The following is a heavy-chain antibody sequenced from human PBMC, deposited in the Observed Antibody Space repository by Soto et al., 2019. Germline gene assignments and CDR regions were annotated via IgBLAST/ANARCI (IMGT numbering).Heavy chain of an antibody. Sequence: GWSLRLSLAASGFTFSSYGMHWVRQAPGKGLEWVAVISYDGSNKYYADSVKGRFTISRDNSKNTLYLQMNSLRAEDTAVYYCEKEQVRWSYLGYYYAMDGWGQAPTLTVS. CDR2: ISYDGSNK. D-gene: IGHD1-26*01. CDR1: GFTFSSYG. V-gene: IGHV3-30*18. J-gene: IGHJ6*02. CDR3: EKEQVRWSYLGYYYAMDG.